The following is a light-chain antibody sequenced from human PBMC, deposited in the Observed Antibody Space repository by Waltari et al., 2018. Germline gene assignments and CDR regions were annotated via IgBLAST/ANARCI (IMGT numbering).Light chain of an antibody. CDR1: QRVSSN. CDR3: QQYNNWPP. V-gene: IGKV3-15*01. Sequence: EIVMTQSPATLSVSPGERATLSCRASQRVSSNLAWYQQKPGQDPRLLIYGASTMATGIPARFSGSGEGTEFTLTISSLQSEDFAVYYCQQYNNWPPFGQGTKLEIK. J-gene: IGKJ2*01. CDR2: GAS.